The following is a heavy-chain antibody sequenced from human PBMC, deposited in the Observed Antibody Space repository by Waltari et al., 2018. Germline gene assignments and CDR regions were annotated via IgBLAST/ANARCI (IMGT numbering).Heavy chain of an antibody. CDR2: IIPIFGTA. CDR3: ARDRPYYDILTGYQYYYYGMDV. J-gene: IGHJ6*02. D-gene: IGHD3-9*01. CDR1: GGTFSSYA. Sequence: QVQLVQSGAEVKKPGSSVKVSCKASGGTFSSYAISWVRQAPGQGLEWMGGIIPIFGTANYAQKFQGRVTITADESTSTACMGLGSLRSEDTAVYYCARDRPYYDILTGYQYYYYGMDVWGQGTTVTVSS. V-gene: IGHV1-69*01.